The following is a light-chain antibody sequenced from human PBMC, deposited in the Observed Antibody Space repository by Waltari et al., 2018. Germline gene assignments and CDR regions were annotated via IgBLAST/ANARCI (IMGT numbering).Light chain of an antibody. CDR3: QNHNRLPAT. Sequence: VVLTQSPGTLYLSPGARDTLFGRASLSIGTYLTWSQHKPGQAPRLIIYHTSVRASGIPARFSGTGSGTDFSLTISRLEPEDFAVYYCQNHNRLPATFGQGTKVEIK. V-gene: IGKV3-11*01. CDR1: LSIGTY. CDR2: HTS. J-gene: IGKJ1*01.